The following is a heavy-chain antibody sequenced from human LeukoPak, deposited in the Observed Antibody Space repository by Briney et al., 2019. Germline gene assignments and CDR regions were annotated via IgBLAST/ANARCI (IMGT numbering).Heavy chain of an antibody. Sequence: ASVKVSCKXSGYTFTSYYMHRVRQAPGQGLEWMGVINPSGGSTSYAQKFQGRVTMTRDTSTSTVYMELSSLRSEDTAVYYCARSDPAKLQFDYWGQGTLVTVSS. V-gene: IGHV1-46*03. CDR2: INPSGGST. CDR1: GYTFTSYY. CDR3: ARSDPAKLQFDY. D-gene: IGHD1-7*01. J-gene: IGHJ4*02.